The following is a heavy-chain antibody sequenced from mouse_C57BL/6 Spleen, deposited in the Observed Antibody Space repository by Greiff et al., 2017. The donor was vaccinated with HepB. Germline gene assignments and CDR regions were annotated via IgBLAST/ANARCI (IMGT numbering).Heavy chain of an antibody. CDR1: GYTFTSYG. J-gene: IGHJ4*01. V-gene: IGHV1-81*01. CDR3: ASPYDYDDGSYAMDY. Sequence: QVQLQQSGAELARPGASVKLSCKASGYTFTSYGISWVKQRTGQGLEWIGEIYPRSGNTYYNEKFKGKATLTADKSSSTAYMELRSLISEDSAVYFCASPYDYDDGSYAMDYWGQGTSVTVSS. D-gene: IGHD2-4*01. CDR2: IYPRSGNT.